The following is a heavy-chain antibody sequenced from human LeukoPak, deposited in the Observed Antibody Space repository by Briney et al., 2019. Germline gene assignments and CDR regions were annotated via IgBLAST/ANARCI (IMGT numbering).Heavy chain of an antibody. CDR2: ISAYNGNT. V-gene: IGHV1-18*01. D-gene: IGHD2-2*01. CDR1: GYTFTSYG. J-gene: IGHJ4*02. Sequence: ASGKVSCKASGYTFTSYGISWVRQAPGQGLEWMGWISAYNGNTNYAQKLQGRVTITTDTSTSTAHMVLASVRSDGPGDDYLARDNIVVVPAAISAYWGQGTPVTVSS. CDR3: ARDNIVVVPAAISAY.